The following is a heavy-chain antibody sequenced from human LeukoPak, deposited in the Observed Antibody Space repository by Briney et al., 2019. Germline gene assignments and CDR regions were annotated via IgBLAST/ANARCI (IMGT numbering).Heavy chain of an antibody. CDR2: IVTGGTYT. J-gene: IGHJ4*02. CDR1: GFTFSNYN. CDR3: ARDTRVYSDFWSGYSN. V-gene: IGHV3-21*01. Sequence: GGSLRLSCAASGFTFSNYNMNWVRQAPGKGLEWVSSIVTGGTYTHYADSVKGRFTISRDNAKNSLNLQMTRLRAEDTAVYYCARDTRVYSDFWSGYSNWGQGTLVTVSS. D-gene: IGHD3-3*01.